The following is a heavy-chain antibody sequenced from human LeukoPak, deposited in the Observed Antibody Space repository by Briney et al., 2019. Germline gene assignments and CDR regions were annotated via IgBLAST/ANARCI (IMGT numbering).Heavy chain of an antibody. CDR1: GFTFSDYY. V-gene: IGHV3-11*01. CDR2: ISSSASTI. J-gene: IGHJ6*02. CDR3: AKNPGGSYSGTMDV. Sequence: GGSLRLSCAASGFTFSDYYMSWIRQAPGKGLEWVSYISSSASTIYYADSVKGRFTISRDNAKNSLYLQMNSLRAEDTAVYYCAKNPGGSYSGTMDVWGQGTTVTVSS. D-gene: IGHD1-26*01.